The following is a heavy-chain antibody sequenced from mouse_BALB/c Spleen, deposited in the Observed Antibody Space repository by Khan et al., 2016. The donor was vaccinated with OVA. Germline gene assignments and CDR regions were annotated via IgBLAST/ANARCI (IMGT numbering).Heavy chain of an antibody. CDR1: GYSITSDYA. D-gene: IGHD1-1*01. CDR3: ARQNYYGYAMDY. CDR2: ISYSGST. Sequence: EVQLQESGPGLVKPSQSLSLTCTVTGYSITSDYAWNWIRQFPGNKLEWMGYISYSGSTSYNPSLKSRISITRDTSKNQLFLQLTSVTTEDTATYYCARQNYYGYAMDYWGQGTSVTVSS. J-gene: IGHJ4*01. V-gene: IGHV3-2*02.